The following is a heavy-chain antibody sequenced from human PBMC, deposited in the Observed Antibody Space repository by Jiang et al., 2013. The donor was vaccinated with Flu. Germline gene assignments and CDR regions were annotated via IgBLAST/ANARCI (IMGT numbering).Heavy chain of an antibody. CDR2: TYYRSRWKS. J-gene: IGHJ5*02. D-gene: IGHD3-3*01. CDR1: GQCLYQQCC. CDR3: ARDKNWSYDS. Sequence: QTLSTHRRCHLRGQCLYQQCCLDLDQAVPLRGLEWLGRTYYRSRWKSDYPVSMKSRVTITSDTSRNQVTLEVNSVTPDDTAIYYCARDKNWSYDSWGQG. V-gene: IGHV6-1*01.